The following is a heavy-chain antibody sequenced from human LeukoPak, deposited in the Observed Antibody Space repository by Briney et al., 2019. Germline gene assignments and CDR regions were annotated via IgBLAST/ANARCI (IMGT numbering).Heavy chain of an antibody. D-gene: IGHD6-13*01. CDR1: GYSISSGYY. CDR3: ARVVQQLANNWFDP. V-gene: IGHV4-38-2*01. Sequence: SETLSLTCAVSGYSISSGYYWGWIRQPPEKGLEWIGRIYTSGSTNYNPSLKSRVTISVDTSKNQFSLKLSSVTAADTAVYYCARVVQQLANNWFDPWGQGTLVTVSS. J-gene: IGHJ5*02. CDR2: IYTSGST.